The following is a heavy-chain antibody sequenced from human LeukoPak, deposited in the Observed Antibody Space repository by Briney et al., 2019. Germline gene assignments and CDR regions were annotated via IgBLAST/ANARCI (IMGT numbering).Heavy chain of an antibody. CDR3: AKSWGRPSSVAGVFSAFDI. CDR1: GFTFSSYA. J-gene: IGHJ3*02. D-gene: IGHD3-16*01. Sequence: GGSLRLSCAASGFTFSSYAMSWVRQAPGKGLEWVSAISGSGGSTYYADSVKGRFTISRDNSMNTLYLQMNSLRAVDTAVYYCAKSWGRPSSVAGVFSAFDIWGQGTMVTVSS. CDR2: ISGSGGST. V-gene: IGHV3-23*01.